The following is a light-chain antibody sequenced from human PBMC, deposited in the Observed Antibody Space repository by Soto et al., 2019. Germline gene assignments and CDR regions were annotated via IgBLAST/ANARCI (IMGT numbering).Light chain of an antibody. CDR3: ATWDDSLNGFYV. J-gene: IGLJ1*01. CDR1: TSNIGSNY. CDR2: RNN. Sequence: QSVLTQPPSASGTPGQGVTISCSGSTSNIGSNYVYWYQQLPGTAPKLLIYRNNQRPSGVPDRFSGSKSGTSASLAISGLRSDDEADYSCATWDDSLNGFYVLGNGTKLTVL. V-gene: IGLV1-47*01.